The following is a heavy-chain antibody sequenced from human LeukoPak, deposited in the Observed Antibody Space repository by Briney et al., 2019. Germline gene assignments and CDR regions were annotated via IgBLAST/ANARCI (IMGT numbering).Heavy chain of an antibody. Sequence: SETLSLTCTVSGGSISSYYWSWIRQPAGKGLEWIGRIYTSGSTNYSPSLKSRVTMSVDTSKNQFSLKLSSVTAADTAVYYCARDRRLGITIFGVAPLLPFDYWGQGTLVTVSS. D-gene: IGHD3-3*01. CDR3: ARDRRLGITIFGVAPLLPFDY. CDR2: IYTSGST. CDR1: GGSISSYY. V-gene: IGHV4-4*07. J-gene: IGHJ4*02.